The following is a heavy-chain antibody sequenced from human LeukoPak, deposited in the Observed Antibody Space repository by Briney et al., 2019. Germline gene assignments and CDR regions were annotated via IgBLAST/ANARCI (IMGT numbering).Heavy chain of an antibody. CDR3: ARAYGYSGYYQLPIDF. V-gene: IGHV3-23*01. D-gene: IGHD3-22*01. Sequence: GGSLRLSCAASGFTFSTYAMSWVRQAPGKGLEWVSSITGSGDTTDHADSVRGRFSISRDNSKNTLFLQMNSLRLEDTALYYCARAYGYSGYYQLPIDFWGQGTLVTVSS. J-gene: IGHJ4*02. CDR2: ITGSGDTT. CDR1: GFTFSTYA.